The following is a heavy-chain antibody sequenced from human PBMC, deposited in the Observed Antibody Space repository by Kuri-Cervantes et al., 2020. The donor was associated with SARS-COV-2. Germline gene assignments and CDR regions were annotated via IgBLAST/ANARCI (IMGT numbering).Heavy chain of an antibody. CDR2: MNPYSGNS. V-gene: IGHV1-8*01. J-gene: IGHJ4*02. CDR3: ARDPGDGYNSPFDY. Sequence: ASVKVSCKASGYPFTSYDINWVRQATGQGPEWMGWMNPYSGNSGSAQKFQGRITMNWDTSISTAYMELNTLRSEDTAVYYCARDPGDGYNSPFDYWGQGTLVTVSS. D-gene: IGHD5-24*01. CDR1: GYPFTSYD.